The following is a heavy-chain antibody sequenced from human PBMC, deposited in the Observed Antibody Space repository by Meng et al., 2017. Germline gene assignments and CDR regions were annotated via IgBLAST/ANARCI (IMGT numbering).Heavy chain of an antibody. Sequence: GESLKISCAASGFTFGAFPTHWVRQAPGKGLESVSAISGDGSRTYYADSVKGRFTISRDNSRNTLYLQMGSLRTEDTAVYYCAREEKGDYDYLGQGTLVTVSS. CDR2: ISGDGSRT. CDR1: GFTFGAFP. V-gene: IGHV3-64*02. D-gene: IGHD2-21*01. CDR3: AREEKGDYDY. J-gene: IGHJ4*02.